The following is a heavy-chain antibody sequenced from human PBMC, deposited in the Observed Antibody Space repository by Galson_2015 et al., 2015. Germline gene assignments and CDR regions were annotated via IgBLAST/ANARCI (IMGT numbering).Heavy chain of an antibody. D-gene: IGHD3-22*01. CDR1: GFTFSSYS. CDR2: ISSSSSTI. V-gene: IGHV3-48*02. CDR3: ARDPPRYYYDSSGYYGFDY. J-gene: IGHJ4*02. Sequence: SLRLSCAASGFTFSSYSMNWVRQAPGKGLEWVSYISSSSSTIYYADSVKGRFTISRDNAKNSLYLQMNSLRDEDTAVYYCARDPPRYYYDSSGYYGFDYWGQGTLVTVSS.